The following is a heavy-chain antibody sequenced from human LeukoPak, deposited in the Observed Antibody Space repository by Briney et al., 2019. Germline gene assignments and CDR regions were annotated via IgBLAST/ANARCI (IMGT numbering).Heavy chain of an antibody. CDR3: ARGDGYNFFDS. D-gene: IGHD5-24*01. J-gene: IGHJ4*02. Sequence: WGSLRLSSAASGFTVSRNYMSWVRQAPGKGLEWVSVIYIDGNTYYADSVRGRFTISRDNSKNTVYLQMNSLRAEDTAVYYCARGDGYNFFDSWGQGTLVTVSS. V-gene: IGHV3-66*01. CDR2: IYIDGNT. CDR1: GFTVSRNY.